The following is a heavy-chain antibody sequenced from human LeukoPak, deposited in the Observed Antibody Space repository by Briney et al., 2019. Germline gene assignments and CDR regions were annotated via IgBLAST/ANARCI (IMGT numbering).Heavy chain of an antibody. V-gene: IGHV3-23*01. D-gene: IGHD6-13*01. J-gene: IGHJ4*02. CDR2: ISGSGGST. CDR1: GFTFSNYA. CDR3: AKKVSPEGSSSWYQGSDY. Sequence: PGGSLRLSCAASGFTFSNYAMSWVRQAPGKGLEWVSAISGSGGSTYYADSVKGRFTISRDNSKNTLYLQMNSLRADDTAVYYCAKKVSPEGSSSWYQGSDYWGQGTPVTVSS.